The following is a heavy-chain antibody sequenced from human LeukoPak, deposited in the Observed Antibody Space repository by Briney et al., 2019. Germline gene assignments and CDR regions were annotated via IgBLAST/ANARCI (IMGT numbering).Heavy chain of an antibody. J-gene: IGHJ4*02. CDR1: GGTFSSYA. D-gene: IGHD3-10*01. Sequence: ASVKVFCKASGGTFSSYAISWVRQAPGQGLEWMGGIIPIFGRANYAQKFQGRVTITADESTSTAYMELSSLRSEDTAVYYCASRTASSGSFDYWGQGTLVTVSS. CDR3: ASRTASSGSFDY. CDR2: IIPIFGRA. V-gene: IGHV1-69*13.